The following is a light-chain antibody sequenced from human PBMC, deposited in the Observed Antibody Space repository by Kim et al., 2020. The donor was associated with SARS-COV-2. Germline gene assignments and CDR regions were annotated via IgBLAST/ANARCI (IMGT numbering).Light chain of an antibody. Sequence: SVSSGGKATRSCRAGQSVISNLAWYQQKPGQAPRLLIYGPSTRATGIPARFSGSGSGTEFTLTISSLQSEDFAFYYCQQYNKWPYTFGQGTKLEI. CDR3: QQYNKWPYT. J-gene: IGKJ2*01. CDR1: QSVISN. CDR2: GPS. V-gene: IGKV3-15*01.